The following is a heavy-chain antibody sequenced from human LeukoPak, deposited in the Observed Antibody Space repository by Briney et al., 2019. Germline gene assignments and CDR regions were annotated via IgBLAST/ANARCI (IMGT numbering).Heavy chain of an antibody. J-gene: IGHJ4*02. D-gene: IGHD1-26*01. CDR3: ARTIAVGATFVDY. CDR1: GFTFSNYG. V-gene: IGHV3-33*01. CDR2: IWYDGGNK. Sequence: GGSLRLSCAASGFTFSNYGMHWVRQAPGKGLEWVAVIWYDGGNKYYADSVKGRFTISRDNSKDTLYLLMNSLRAEDTAVYFCARTIAVGATFVDYWGQGALVTVSS.